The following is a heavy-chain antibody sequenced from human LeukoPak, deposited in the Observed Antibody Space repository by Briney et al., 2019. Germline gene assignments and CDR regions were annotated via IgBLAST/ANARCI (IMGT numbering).Heavy chain of an antibody. V-gene: IGHV4-34*01. Sequence: SETLSLTCAVYGGSFRGYYWSWIRQPPGKGLEWIGEINHSGSTNYNPSLKSRVTISVDTSKNQFSLKLSSVTAADTAVYYCARTQSYGSGSYYKSPRYFDYWGQGTLVTVSS. CDR1: GGSFRGYY. CDR2: INHSGST. J-gene: IGHJ4*02. D-gene: IGHD3-10*01. CDR3: ARTQSYGSGSYYKSPRYFDY.